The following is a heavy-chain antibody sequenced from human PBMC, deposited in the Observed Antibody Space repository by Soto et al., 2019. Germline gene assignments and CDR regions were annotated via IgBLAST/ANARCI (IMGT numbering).Heavy chain of an antibody. CDR1: GFTFSNYG. Sequence: GSLRLSCAASGFTFSNYGMSWVRQAPGKGLEWVSSISGSGGGTYYADSVKGRFTISRDNSKNTLYLQMNSLRAEDTAVYYCVIFRGKASTRHDSDYWDQGILVTV. V-gene: IGHV3-23*01. D-gene: IGHD3-9*01. J-gene: IGHJ4*02. CDR2: ISGSGGGT. CDR3: VIFRGKASTRHDSDY.